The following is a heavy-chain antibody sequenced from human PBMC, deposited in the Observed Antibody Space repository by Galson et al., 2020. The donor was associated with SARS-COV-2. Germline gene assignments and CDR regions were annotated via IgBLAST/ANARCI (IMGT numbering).Heavy chain of an antibody. D-gene: IGHD6-13*01. CDR2: IYHTGTT. CDR1: GDSISSNNW. Sequence: SETLSLTCVVSGDSISSNNWWSWVRQPPGKGLEWIGEIYHTGTTNDNPSLESRVIISVDKSKNQFSLRLRSVTAADTAVYYCARDGAGAAAGTGGLSSWGQGTLVTVSS. V-gene: IGHV4-4*02. J-gene: IGHJ5*02. CDR3: ARDGAGAAAGTGGLSS.